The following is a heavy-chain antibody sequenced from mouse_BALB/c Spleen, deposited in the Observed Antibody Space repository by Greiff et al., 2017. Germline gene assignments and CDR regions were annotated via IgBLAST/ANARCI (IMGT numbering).Heavy chain of an antibody. Sequence: DVMLVESGGGLVKPGGSLKLSCAASGFAFSSYDMSWVRQTPEKRLEWVAYISSGGGSTYYPDTVKGRFTISRDNAKNTLYLQMSSLKSEDTAMYYCARQSLYYRCLWYFDVWGAGTTVTVSS. J-gene: IGHJ1*01. CDR3: ARQSLYYRCLWYFDV. V-gene: IGHV5-12-1*01. D-gene: IGHD2-14*01. CDR2: ISSGGGST. CDR1: GFAFSSYD.